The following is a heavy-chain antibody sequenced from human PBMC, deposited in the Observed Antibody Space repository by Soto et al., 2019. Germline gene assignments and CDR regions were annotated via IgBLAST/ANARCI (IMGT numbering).Heavy chain of an antibody. CDR1: GGSISSYY. Sequence: PSETLSLTCTVSGGSISSYYWSWIRQPPGKGLEWIGYIYYSGSTNYNPSLKSRVTISVDTSKNQFSLKLSSVTAADTAVYYCARQVAGTVYYFDYWGQGTLVTVSS. V-gene: IGHV4-59*01. J-gene: IGHJ4*02. CDR3: ARQVAGTVYYFDY. D-gene: IGHD6-19*01. CDR2: IYYSGST.